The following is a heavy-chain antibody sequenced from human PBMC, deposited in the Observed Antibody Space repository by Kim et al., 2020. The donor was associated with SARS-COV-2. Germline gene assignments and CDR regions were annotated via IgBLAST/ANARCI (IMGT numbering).Heavy chain of an antibody. J-gene: IGHJ5*02. CDR3: ARGTVGNWFDP. V-gene: IGHV4-31*02. D-gene: IGHD2-2*01. Sequence: TYYNPSLKSRVTMSVDTSKNQFSLKLSSVTAADTAVYYCARGTVGNWFDPWGQGTLVTVSS. CDR2: T.